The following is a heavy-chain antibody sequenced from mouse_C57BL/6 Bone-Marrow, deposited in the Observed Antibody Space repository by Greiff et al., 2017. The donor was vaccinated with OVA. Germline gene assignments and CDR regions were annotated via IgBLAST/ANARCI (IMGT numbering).Heavy chain of an antibody. D-gene: IGHD1-1*01. CDR1: GYTFTSYW. J-gene: IGHJ3*01. V-gene: IGHV1-64*01. CDR3: ARTITTVVAEAY. Sequence: QVQLQQPGAELVKPGASVKLSCKASGYTFTSYWMHWVKQRPGQGLEWIGMLHPNSGSTNYNEKFKSKATLTVDKSSSTAYMQLSSLTSEDSVVYYCARTITTVVAEAYWGQGTLVTVSA. CDR2: LHPNSGST.